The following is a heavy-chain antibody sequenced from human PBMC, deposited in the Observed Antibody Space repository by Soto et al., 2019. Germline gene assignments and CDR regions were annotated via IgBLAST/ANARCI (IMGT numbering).Heavy chain of an antibody. J-gene: IGHJ4*02. CDR3: ARGGQDFWSGPFDY. D-gene: IGHD3-3*01. V-gene: IGHV4-4*07. CDR1: GGSISNYF. Sequence: QGQLQESGPGLVKPSETLSLTCTVSGGSISNYFCNWIRQPAGKGLEWIGRIDNSGSTNYNPSLKSRITMSADTSRNQFSLKLTSVTAADTAVYYCARGGQDFWSGPFDYWGQGALVTVSS. CDR2: IDNSGST.